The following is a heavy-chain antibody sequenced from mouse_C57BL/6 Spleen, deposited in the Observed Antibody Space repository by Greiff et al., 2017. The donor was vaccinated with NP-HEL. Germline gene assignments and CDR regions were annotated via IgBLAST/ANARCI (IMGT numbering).Heavy chain of an antibody. Sequence: VQPQQSGAELVKPGASVKISCKASGYAFSSYWMNWVKQRPGKGLEWIGQIYPGDGDTNYNGKFKGKATLTADKSSSTAYMQLSSLTSEDSAVYFCARLYDYEGFAYWGQGTLVTVSA. CDR2: IYPGDGDT. D-gene: IGHD2-4*01. CDR1: GYAFSSYW. J-gene: IGHJ3*01. V-gene: IGHV1-80*01. CDR3: ARLYDYEGFAY.